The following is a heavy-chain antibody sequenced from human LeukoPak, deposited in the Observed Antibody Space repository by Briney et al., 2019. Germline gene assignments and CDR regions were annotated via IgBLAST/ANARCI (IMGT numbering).Heavy chain of an antibody. D-gene: IGHD6-6*01. Sequence: SETLSLTCAVYGGSLGGYYWSWIRQPPGKGLEWIGQINDSGMTNYIPSLKSRVTISVDTSKKQYSLKLSSVSAADTAVYYCARASAYSSSSGVNCWRQGPLLTVSS. V-gene: IGHV4-34*01. CDR1: GGSLGGYY. CDR2: INDSGMT. CDR3: ARASAYSSSSGVNC. J-gene: IGHJ4*02.